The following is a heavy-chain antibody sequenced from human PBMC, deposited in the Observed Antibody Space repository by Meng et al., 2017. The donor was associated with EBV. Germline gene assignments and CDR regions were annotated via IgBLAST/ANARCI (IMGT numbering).Heavy chain of an antibody. J-gene: IGHJ4*02. V-gene: IGHV3-30-3*01. Sequence: QVQRGGSGGGVVQPGRSLRLSCAASGFTFSSYAMHWVRQAPGKGLEWVAVISYDGSNKYYADSVKGRFTISRDNSKNTLYLQMNSLRAEDTAVYYCAGGQQWLRSPYFDYWGQGTLVTVSS. CDR2: ISYDGSNK. CDR3: AGGQQWLRSPYFDY. CDR1: GFTFSSYA. D-gene: IGHD5-12*01.